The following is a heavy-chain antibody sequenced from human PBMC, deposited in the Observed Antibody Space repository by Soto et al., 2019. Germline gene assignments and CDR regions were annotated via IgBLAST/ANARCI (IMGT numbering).Heavy chain of an antibody. CDR3: ARESEDLTSNFDY. J-gene: IGHJ4*02. Sequence: EVQLVESGGGLVKPGGSLRLSCAASGFTFIRYSMTWVRQAQGKGLEWVSSISSTTNYIYYGDSMKGRFTISRDNAKNSLYLEMNSLRAEDTAVYYCARESEDLTSNFDYWGQGTLVTVSS. V-gene: IGHV3-21*06. CDR1: GFTFIRYS. CDR2: ISSTTNYI.